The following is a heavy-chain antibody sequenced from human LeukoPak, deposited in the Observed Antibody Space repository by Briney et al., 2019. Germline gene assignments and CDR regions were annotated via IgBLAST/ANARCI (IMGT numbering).Heavy chain of an antibody. CDR3: AKASYYYDSSGYYYPAGPEDY. D-gene: IGHD3-22*01. Sequence: GGSLRLSCAASGFTFSSYGMHWVRQAPGKGLEWVAFIRYDGSNKYYADSVKGRFTISRDNSKNTLYLQMNSLRAEDTAVYYCAKASYYYDSSGYYYPAGPEDYWGQGTLVTVSS. CDR2: IRYDGSNK. V-gene: IGHV3-30*02. CDR1: GFTFSSYG. J-gene: IGHJ4*02.